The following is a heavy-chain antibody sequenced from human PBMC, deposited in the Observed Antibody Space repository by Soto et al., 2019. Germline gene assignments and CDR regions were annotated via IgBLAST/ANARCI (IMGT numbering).Heavy chain of an antibody. CDR3: ARDLKGRDVDIEATIDYYYYGMDV. Sequence: GASVKVSCKASGGTFSSYAISWVRQAPGQGLEWMGGIIPIFGTANYAQKFQGRVTITADESTSTAYMELSSLRSEDTAVYYCARDLKGRDVDIEATIDYYYYGMDVWGQGTTVTVSS. CDR2: IIPIFGTA. CDR1: GGTFSSYA. D-gene: IGHD5-12*01. V-gene: IGHV1-69*13. J-gene: IGHJ6*02.